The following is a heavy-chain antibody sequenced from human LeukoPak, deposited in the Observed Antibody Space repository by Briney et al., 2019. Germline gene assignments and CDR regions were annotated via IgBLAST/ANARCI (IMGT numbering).Heavy chain of an antibody. CDR3: ATNYDSSGYSDLDI. D-gene: IGHD3-22*01. V-gene: IGHV3-53*01. J-gene: IGHJ3*02. CDR1: GFTVSSNY. Sequence: PGGSLRLSCAASGFTVSSNYMSWVRQAPGKGLEWVSVIYGSSSIYYTDSVKGRFTISRDNSKNTLYLQMNSLRAEDTAVYYCATNYDSSGYSDLDIWGQGTMVTVSS. CDR2: IYGSSSI.